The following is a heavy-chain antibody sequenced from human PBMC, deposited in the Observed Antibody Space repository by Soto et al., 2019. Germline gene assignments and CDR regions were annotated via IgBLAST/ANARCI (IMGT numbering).Heavy chain of an antibody. V-gene: IGHV4-39*02. CDR1: GGSISSSTYH. CDR3: SRERESASEH. J-gene: IGHJ4*02. Sequence: SETLSLTCTVSGGSISSSTYHWAWIRQPPGKGLEWIASIYYTGTTYYGPSLKSRVTISVDTSKNHFSLKLSSVTAADTAVYYCSRERESASEHWGQGTLVTVS. CDR2: IYYTGTT.